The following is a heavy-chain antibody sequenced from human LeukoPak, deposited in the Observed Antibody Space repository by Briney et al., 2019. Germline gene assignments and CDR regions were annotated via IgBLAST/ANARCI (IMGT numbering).Heavy chain of an antibody. CDR3: ARAGYSGSDFSV. Sequence: PSETLSLTCAVYGGSFSSYYWSWIRQPPGKGLEWIGYIYYSGSTNYNPSLKSRVTISVDTSKNQFSLKLGSVTATDTAVYYCARAGYSGSDFSVWGKGSTVTVSS. V-gene: IGHV4-59*01. J-gene: IGHJ6*04. D-gene: IGHD5-12*01. CDR1: GGSFSSYY. CDR2: IYYSGST.